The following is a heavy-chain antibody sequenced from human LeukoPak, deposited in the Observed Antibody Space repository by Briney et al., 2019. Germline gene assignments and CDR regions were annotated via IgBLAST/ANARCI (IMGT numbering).Heavy chain of an antibody. CDR3: ARQGGIY. CDR1: GGSLRSSTYY. D-gene: IGHD3-16*01. J-gene: IGHJ4*02. CDR2: IYYSGST. V-gene: IGHV4-39*01. Sequence: KPSETLSLTCSVSGGSLRSSTYYWGWIRQPPGKGLEWIGSIYYSGSTYYNPSLKSRVTISVDTSKNQFSLKLSSVTAADTAVYYCARQGGIYWGQGTLVTVSS.